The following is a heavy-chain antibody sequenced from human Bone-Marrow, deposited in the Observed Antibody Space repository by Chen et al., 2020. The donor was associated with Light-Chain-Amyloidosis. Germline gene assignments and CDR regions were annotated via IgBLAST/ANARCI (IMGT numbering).Heavy chain of an antibody. CDR3: ARRRDGYNFDY. D-gene: IGHD5-12*01. Sequence: EVQLEQSGPEVKKPGETLKISYKGSGYNFPNYWIGWVRQMPGKGLEWMGVIYPDDSDARYSPSFEGQVTISADKSITTAYLQWRSLKASDTAMYYCARRRDGYNFDYWGQGTLVTVSS. V-gene: IGHV5-51*01. J-gene: IGHJ4*02. CDR1: GYNFPNYW. CDR2: IYPDDSDA.